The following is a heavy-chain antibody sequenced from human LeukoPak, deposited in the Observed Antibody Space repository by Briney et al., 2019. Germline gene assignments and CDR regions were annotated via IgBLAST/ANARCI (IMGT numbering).Heavy chain of an antibody. V-gene: IGHV4-59*01. Sequence: SETLSLTCTVSGASISSYYWSWIRQPPGKGLEWIGYIYYSGSTNYNPSLKSRVTISVDTSKNQFSLKLSSVTAEDTAVYYCARVHLVYDGSGSGAFDIWGQGTMVTVSS. CDR1: GASISSYY. J-gene: IGHJ3*02. CDR3: ARVHLVYDGSGSGAFDI. D-gene: IGHD3-10*01. CDR2: IYYSGST.